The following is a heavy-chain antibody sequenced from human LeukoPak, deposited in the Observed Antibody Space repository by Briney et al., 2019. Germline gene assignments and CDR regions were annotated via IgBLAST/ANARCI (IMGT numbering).Heavy chain of an antibody. Sequence: GRSLRLSCAASGFTFSSYSMSWVRLAPGKGLEWVSYISSGTSTIYYADSVQGRFTGSRDNAKNSLYLQMNSLRADDTAVYYCARVGYDRSPYYYYYYMDVWGKGTTVTVSS. D-gene: IGHD5-12*01. V-gene: IGHV3-48*01. J-gene: IGHJ6*03. CDR2: ISSGTSTI. CDR3: ARVGYDRSPYYYYYYMDV. CDR1: GFTFSSYS.